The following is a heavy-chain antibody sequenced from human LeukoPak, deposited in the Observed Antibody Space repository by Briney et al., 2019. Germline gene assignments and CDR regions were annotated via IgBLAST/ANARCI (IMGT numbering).Heavy chain of an antibody. Sequence: ASVKVSCKASGYTFTSYAISWVRQAPGQGLEWMGRIIPILGIANYAQKFQGRVTITADKSTSTAYMELSSLRSEDTAVYYCAREGPIVATIDYWGQGTLVTVSS. J-gene: IGHJ4*02. CDR2: IIPILGIA. CDR3: AREGPIVATIDY. CDR1: GYTFTSYA. D-gene: IGHD5-12*01. V-gene: IGHV1-69*04.